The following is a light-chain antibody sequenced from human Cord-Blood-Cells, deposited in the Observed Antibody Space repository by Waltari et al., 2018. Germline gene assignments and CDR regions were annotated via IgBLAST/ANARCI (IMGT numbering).Light chain of an antibody. V-gene: IGLV2-11*01. CDR2: DVS. J-gene: IGLJ1*01. CDR3: CSYADSYV. Sequence: QSALTQPRSVSGSPGQSVTISCTGTSSDVGGYNYVPWYQQHPGKAPKLMIYDVSKRPSGVPDRFSGSKSGNTASLTISGLQAEDEADYYCCSYADSYVFGTGTKVTVL. CDR1: SSDVGGYNY.